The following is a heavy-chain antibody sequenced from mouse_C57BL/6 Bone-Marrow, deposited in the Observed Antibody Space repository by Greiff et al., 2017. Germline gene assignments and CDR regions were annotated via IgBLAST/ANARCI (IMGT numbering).Heavy chain of an antibody. Sequence: QVQLQQPEAELVLPGASVKLSCKASGYTFTSYWMHWVKQGPGQGLEWIGEIDPSDSYTNYNQTFKGKSTLTVDKSSSTDYLQLSSLTSEDSAVYYCARSGPNWYFDVWGTRTTGTVSS. V-gene: IGHV1-69*01. J-gene: IGHJ1*03. CDR3: ARSGPNWYFDV. CDR1: GYTFTSYW. CDR2: IDPSDSYT.